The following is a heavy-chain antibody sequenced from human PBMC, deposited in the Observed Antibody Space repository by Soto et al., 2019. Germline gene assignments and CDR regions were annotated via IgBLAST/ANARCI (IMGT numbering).Heavy chain of an antibody. CDR2: INHSGST. J-gene: IGHJ6*02. Sequence: SETLSLTCAVYGGSFSGYYWSWIRQPPGKGLEWIGEINHSGSTNYNPSLKSRVTVSVDTSKNQFSLKLSSVTAADTAVYYCARGRRSGWPLYYYYYGMDVWGQGTTVTVSS. CDR3: ARGRRSGWPLYYYYYGMDV. V-gene: IGHV4-34*01. D-gene: IGHD6-19*01. CDR1: GGSFSGYY.